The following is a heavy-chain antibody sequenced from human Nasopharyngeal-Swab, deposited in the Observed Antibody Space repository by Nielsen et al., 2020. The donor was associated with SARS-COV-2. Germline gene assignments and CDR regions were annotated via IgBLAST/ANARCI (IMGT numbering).Heavy chain of an antibody. CDR3: AKDPWDSSGYYGPFDH. CDR2: ISYDGSNK. V-gene: IGHV3-30*18. Sequence: GESLKISCAASGFTFSSYGMHWVRQAPGKGLEWVAVISYDGSNKYYADSVKGRFTISRDNSKSTLYLQMNSLRAEDTAVYYCAKDPWDSSGYYGPFDHWGQGTLVTVSS. D-gene: IGHD3-22*01. J-gene: IGHJ4*02. CDR1: GFTFSSYG.